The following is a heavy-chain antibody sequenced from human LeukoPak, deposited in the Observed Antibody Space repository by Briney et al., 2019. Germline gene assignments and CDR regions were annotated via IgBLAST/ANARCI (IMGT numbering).Heavy chain of an antibody. V-gene: IGHV4-39*07. D-gene: IGHD3-9*01. J-gene: IGHJ5*02. Sequence: SETLSLTCTVSGGSISSSSYYWGWIRQPPGKGLEWIGSIYYSGSTYYNPSLKSRVTISVDTSKNQFSLKLGSVTAADTAVYYCARDLYYDILTGYDWFDPWGQGTLVTVSS. CDR2: IYYSGST. CDR1: GGSISSSSYY. CDR3: ARDLYYDILTGYDWFDP.